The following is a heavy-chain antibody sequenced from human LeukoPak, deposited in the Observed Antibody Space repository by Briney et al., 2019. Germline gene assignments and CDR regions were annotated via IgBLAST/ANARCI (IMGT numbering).Heavy chain of an antibody. CDR2: IYYSGST. CDR3: ARGTMIVSGD. D-gene: IGHD3-22*01. CDR1: GGSISSYY. J-gene: IGHJ4*02. Sequence: SETLSLTCIVSGGSISSYYWSWIRQPPGKGLEWIGYIYYSGSTNYNPSLKSRVTISVDTSKNQFSLKLSSVTAADTAVYYCARGTMIVSGDWGQGTLVTVSS. V-gene: IGHV4-59*01.